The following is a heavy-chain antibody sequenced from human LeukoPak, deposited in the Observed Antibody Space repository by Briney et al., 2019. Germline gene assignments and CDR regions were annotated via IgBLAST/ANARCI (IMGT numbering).Heavy chain of an antibody. CDR1: GYTLTELS. CDR2: FDPEDGET. CDR3: ATEQRREVVPAAILHWYFDL. Sequence: AAVKVSCKVSGYTLTELSMHWVRQAPGKGLEWMGGFDPEDGETIYAQKFQGRVTMTEDTSTDTAYMELSSLRSEDTAVYYCATEQRREVVPAAILHWYFDLWGRGTLVTVSP. V-gene: IGHV1-24*01. D-gene: IGHD2-2*02. J-gene: IGHJ2*01.